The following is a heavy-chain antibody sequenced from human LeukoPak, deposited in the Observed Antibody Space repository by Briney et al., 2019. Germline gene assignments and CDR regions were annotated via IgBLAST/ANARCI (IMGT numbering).Heavy chain of an antibody. D-gene: IGHD3-3*01. CDR1: GGSISSYY. CDR3: ARALTYYDFRFDR. Sequence: SETLSLTCTVSGGSISSYYWSWIRQPPGKGLEWIGYIYYSGSTNYNPSLKSRVTISVDTSKNQFSLKLSSVTAADTAVYYCARALTYYDFRFDRWGQGTLVTASS. V-gene: IGHV4-59*01. J-gene: IGHJ5*02. CDR2: IYYSGST.